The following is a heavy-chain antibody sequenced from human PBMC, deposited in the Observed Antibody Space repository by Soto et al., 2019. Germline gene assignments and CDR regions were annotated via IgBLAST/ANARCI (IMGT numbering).Heavy chain of an antibody. J-gene: IGHJ5*02. V-gene: IGHV3-23*01. CDR3: TKQHGAWPSNWLDA. CDR2: ISVAGENA. Sequence: GGSLSLSCPASPFTFSVYGMSWVRQAPGKGLEWVSSISVAGENALYADSVRGRFTMSRDNSKDILYLQMNSLRVDDTAMYYCTKQHGAWPSNWLDAWGQGALVTVSS. CDR1: PFTFSVYG.